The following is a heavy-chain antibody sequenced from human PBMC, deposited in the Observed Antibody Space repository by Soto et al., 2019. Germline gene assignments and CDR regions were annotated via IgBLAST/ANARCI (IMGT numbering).Heavy chain of an antibody. Sequence: QVQLQESGPGLVKPSQTLSLTCTVSGGSISSRGYYWDWIRQHPGEGLEWIGYISYSGTTNYNPSLKRRVTISVDTTNNQLFLKLSSVTAADTAVYYCARDHGPRGAFDFWGQGTMVTVSS. J-gene: IGHJ3*01. CDR1: GGSISSRGYY. CDR2: ISYSGTT. CDR3: ARDHGPRGAFDF. D-gene: IGHD3-10*01. V-gene: IGHV4-31*03.